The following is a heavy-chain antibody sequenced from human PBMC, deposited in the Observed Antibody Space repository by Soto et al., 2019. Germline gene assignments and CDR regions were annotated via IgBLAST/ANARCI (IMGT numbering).Heavy chain of an antibody. CDR2: IRSKANSYAT. J-gene: IGHJ4*02. Sequence: GGSLSLFCAAFGFIFSGSAMHWVRQASGKGLEWVGRIRSKANSYATAYAAAVKGRFTISRNDSKNTAYLQMNSLKTEDTAVYYCTRLPANYDFWSGHPGYWGQGTLVTVSS. V-gene: IGHV3-73*01. CDR3: TRLPANYDFWSGHPGY. CDR1: GFIFSGSA. D-gene: IGHD3-3*01.